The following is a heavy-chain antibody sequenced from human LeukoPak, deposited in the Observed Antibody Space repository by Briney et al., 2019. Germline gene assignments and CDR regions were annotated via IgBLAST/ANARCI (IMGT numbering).Heavy chain of an antibody. CDR1: GFTFSSYD. Sequence: AGSLRLSCAASGFTFSSYDMTWVRQPPGRGLEWVSYISHTGSLIYYADSVKGRFTISRDNAKNLLYLQMNSLRVEDTGIYYCSSYCSEGTCYGYFHHWGQGTLVSVSS. V-gene: IGHV3-48*03. D-gene: IGHD2-15*01. CDR3: SSYCSEGTCYGYFHH. CDR2: ISHTGSLI. J-gene: IGHJ1*01.